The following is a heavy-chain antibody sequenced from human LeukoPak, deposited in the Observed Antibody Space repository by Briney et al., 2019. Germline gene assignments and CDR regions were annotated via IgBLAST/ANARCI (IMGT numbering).Heavy chain of an antibody. CDR3: ARPSRSTGPAY. CDR2: ISSTSNTI. J-gene: IGHJ4*02. CDR1: GFTFSNYS. V-gene: IGHV3-48*02. Sequence: GGSLRHSCAASGFTFSNYSMNWVRQAPGKGLEWVSWISSTSNTIYYADSVKGRFTISRDNAKNSLDLQMNSLRDEVTAVYYCARPSRSTGPAYWGQGTLVTVSS. D-gene: IGHD2-2*01.